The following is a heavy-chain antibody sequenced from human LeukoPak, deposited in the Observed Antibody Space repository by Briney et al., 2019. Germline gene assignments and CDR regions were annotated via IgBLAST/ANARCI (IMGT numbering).Heavy chain of an antibody. J-gene: IGHJ4*02. CDR1: GFTFSSYA. CDR2: IGSGT. V-gene: IGHV3-23*01. CDR3: AKVLAYYFDY. Sequence: GGSLRLSCAASGFTFSSYAMSWVRQAPGKGLEWVSAIGSGTYYADSVKGRFTISRDNSKNTLYLQMNSLRAEDTAGYYCAKVLAYYFDYWGQGTLVTVSS.